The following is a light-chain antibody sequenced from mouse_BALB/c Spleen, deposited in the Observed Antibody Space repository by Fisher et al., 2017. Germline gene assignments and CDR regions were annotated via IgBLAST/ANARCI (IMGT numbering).Light chain of an antibody. Sequence: IVLTQTPAIMSASPGEKVTMTCSASSSVSYMHWYQQKSGTSPKRWIYDTSKLASGVPARFSGSGSGNSYSLTISSMEGEDAATYYCQQFTSSPSTWTFGGGTKLEIK. CDR1: SSVSY. CDR3: QQFTSSPSTWT. V-gene: IGKV4-59*01. J-gene: IGKJ1*01. CDR2: DTS.